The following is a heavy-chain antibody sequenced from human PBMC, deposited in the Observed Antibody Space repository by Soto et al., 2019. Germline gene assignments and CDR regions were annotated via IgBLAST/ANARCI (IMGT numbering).Heavy chain of an antibody. D-gene: IGHD1-1*01. CDR3: ARWPQLDPRFDY. CDR1: GGSISSGGYY. Sequence: QVQLQESGPGLVKPSQTLSLTCTVSGGSISSGGYYWSWIRQHPGKGLEWIGYIYYSGSTYYNPSPTGRVXXXEXXSKNPFSLKLSSVTAADTAVYYCARWPQLDPRFDYWGQGTLVTVSS. V-gene: IGHV4-31*03. J-gene: IGHJ4*02. CDR2: IYYSGST.